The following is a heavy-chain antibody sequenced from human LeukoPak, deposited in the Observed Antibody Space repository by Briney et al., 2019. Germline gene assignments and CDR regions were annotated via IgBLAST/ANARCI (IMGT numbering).Heavy chain of an antibody. D-gene: IGHD3-22*01. CDR3: ARAVTDTSLVDF. CDR2: INPSGGT. Sequence: SETLSLTCTISGGSIGGDHWSWIRQAPGEGLEWIGYINPSGGTSYNPSLRGRVTTSLNTPANQFSLRLTSVTAADTAVYYCARAVTDTSLVDFWGQGTLVAVSS. J-gene: IGHJ4*02. V-gene: IGHV4-4*08. CDR1: GGSIGGDH.